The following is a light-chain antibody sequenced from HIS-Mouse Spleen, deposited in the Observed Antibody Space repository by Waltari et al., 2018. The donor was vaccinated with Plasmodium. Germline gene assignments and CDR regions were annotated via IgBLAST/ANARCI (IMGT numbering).Light chain of an antibody. Sequence: EIVLTQSPGTLSLSPGERATLSCRASQSVSSSYLAWYQQKPGQAPRILIYGSSSSATGSPDRFSGSGSGTDFTLIISRREPEDFAVYDCQQYGSSLPYTFGQGTKLESK. CDR2: GSS. V-gene: IGKV3-20*01. CDR1: QSVSSSY. J-gene: IGKJ2*01. CDR3: QQYGSSLPYT.